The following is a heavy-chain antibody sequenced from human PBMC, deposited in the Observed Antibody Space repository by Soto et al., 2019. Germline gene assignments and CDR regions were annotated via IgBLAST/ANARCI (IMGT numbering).Heavy chain of an antibody. V-gene: IGHV5-51*01. Sequence: PGESLKISCKGSGYSFTSYWIGWVRQMPGKGLEWMGIIYPGDSDTRYSPSFQGQVTISADKSISTAYLQWSSLKASGTAMYYCARHEDVDTAMVTNGGDAFDIWGQGTMVTVSS. CDR1: GYSFTSYW. D-gene: IGHD5-18*01. J-gene: IGHJ3*02. CDR2: IYPGDSDT. CDR3: ARHEDVDTAMVTNGGDAFDI.